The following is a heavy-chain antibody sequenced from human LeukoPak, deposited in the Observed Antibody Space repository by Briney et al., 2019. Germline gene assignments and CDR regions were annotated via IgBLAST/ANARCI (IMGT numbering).Heavy chain of an antibody. Sequence: ASVKVSCKASGGTFSSYAISWVRQAPGQGLEWMGGIIPIFGTANYAQKFQGRVTITADESTSTAYMELSSLRSEDTAVYYCARVHDSSGYLDYWGQGTLVTVSS. CDR2: IIPIFGTA. CDR1: GGTFSSYA. CDR3: ARVHDSSGYLDY. V-gene: IGHV1-69*13. J-gene: IGHJ4*02. D-gene: IGHD3-22*01.